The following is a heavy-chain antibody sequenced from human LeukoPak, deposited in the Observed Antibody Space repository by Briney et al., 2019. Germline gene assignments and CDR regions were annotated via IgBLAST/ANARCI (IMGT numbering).Heavy chain of an antibody. V-gene: IGHV3-23*01. CDR1: GFTFRIHY. CDR3: ARSAVGTSCCTAVDY. D-gene: IGHD1-26*01. Sequence: GGSLRLSCAASGFTFRIHYMSWVRQAPGKGLEWVSTFSGGGDHTYYADSVKGRFTISRDKSKNTLHLQMNSLRAEDTAEYYCARSAVGTSCCTAVDYWGQGTLVTVSS. J-gene: IGHJ4*02. CDR2: FSGGGDHT.